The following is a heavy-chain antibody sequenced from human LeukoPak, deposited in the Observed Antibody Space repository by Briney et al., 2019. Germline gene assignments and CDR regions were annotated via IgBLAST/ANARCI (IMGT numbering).Heavy chain of an antibody. CDR2: IYYSGST. CDR1: GGSISSSSYY. Sequence: PSETLSLTCTVSGGSISSSSYYWGWIRQPPGKGLKWIGSIYYSGSTYYNPSLKSRVTISVDTSKNQFSLKLSSVTAADTAVYYCASGGRYCSSTSCYYFDYWGQGTLVTVSS. CDR3: ASGGRYCSSTSCYYFDY. D-gene: IGHD2-2*01. V-gene: IGHV4-39*01. J-gene: IGHJ4*02.